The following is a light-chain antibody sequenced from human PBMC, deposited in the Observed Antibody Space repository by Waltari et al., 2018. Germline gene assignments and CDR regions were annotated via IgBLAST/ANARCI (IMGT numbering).Light chain of an antibody. J-gene: IGLJ3*02. CDR1: GSNVGPNY. CDR2: RND. Sequence: QSVLTHPPSASETPWQSVVSSCSGGGSNVGPNYLTSYQQVPASAPKVVIYRNDRRPSGVPDRFSGSKSGTSASLAISGLRSEDEADYYCAVWDDSVSGWVFGGGTKLTVL. V-gene: IGLV1-47*01. CDR3: AVWDDSVSGWV.